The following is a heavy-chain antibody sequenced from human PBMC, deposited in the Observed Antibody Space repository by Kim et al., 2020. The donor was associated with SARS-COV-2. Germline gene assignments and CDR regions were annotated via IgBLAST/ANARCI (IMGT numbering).Heavy chain of an antibody. V-gene: IGHV3-30*18. CDR2: ISYDGSNK. CDR3: AKDQHYGSGNKAGVFQH. Sequence: GGSLRLSCAASGFTFSSYGMHWVRQAPGKGLEWVAVISYDGSNKYYADSVKGRFTISRDNSKNTLYLQMNSLRAEDTAVYYCAKDQHYGSGNKAGVFQHWGQGTLVTVSS. D-gene: IGHD3-10*01. CDR1: GFTFSSYG. J-gene: IGHJ1*01.